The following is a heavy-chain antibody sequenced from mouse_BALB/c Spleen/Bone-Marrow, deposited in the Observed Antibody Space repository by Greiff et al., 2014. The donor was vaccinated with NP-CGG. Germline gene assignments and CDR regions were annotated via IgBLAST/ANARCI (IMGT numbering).Heavy chain of an antibody. V-gene: IGHV14-3*02. D-gene: IGHD4-1*01. Sequence: EVQLQQSGAELVKPGASVKLSCTASGFNINDTSMPWVQQRPEQSLEWIGRIDTANGHTNYAPKFQGQATITADTSSNTAYLQLSSLTSDDTAVYYCARWEYYAMDYWGQGTSVTVSS. CDR1: GFNINDTS. CDR3: ARWEYYAMDY. J-gene: IGHJ4*01. CDR2: IDTANGHT.